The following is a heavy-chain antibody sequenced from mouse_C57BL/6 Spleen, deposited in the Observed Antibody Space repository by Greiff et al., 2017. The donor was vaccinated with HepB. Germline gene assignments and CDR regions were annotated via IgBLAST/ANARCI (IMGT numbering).Heavy chain of an antibody. V-gene: IGHV1-82*01. CDR1: GYAFSSSW. D-gene: IGHD1-1*01. Sequence: VQLQQSGPELVKPGASVKISCKASGYAFSSSWMNWVKQRPGKGLEWIGRIYPGDGDTNYNGKFKGKATLTADKSSSTAYMQLSSLTSEDSAFYFCAREDYGSLDYWGQGTTLTVSS. J-gene: IGHJ2*01. CDR3: AREDYGSLDY. CDR2: IYPGDGDT.